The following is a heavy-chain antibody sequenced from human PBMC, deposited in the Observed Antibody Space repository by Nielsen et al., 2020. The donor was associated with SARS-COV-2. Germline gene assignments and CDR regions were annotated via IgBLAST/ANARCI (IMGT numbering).Heavy chain of an antibody. CDR2: ISSSGSTI. CDR1: GLTFNNAW. V-gene: IGHV3-11*04. J-gene: IGHJ6*01. Sequence: GESLKISCEGSGLTFNNAWMSWVRQAPGKGLEWVSYISSSGSTIYYADSVKGRFTISRDNAKNSLYLQMDSLRVEDTAVYYCARDRPNFYYYGMDVWGQGTTVTVSS. CDR3: ARDRPNFYYYGMDV.